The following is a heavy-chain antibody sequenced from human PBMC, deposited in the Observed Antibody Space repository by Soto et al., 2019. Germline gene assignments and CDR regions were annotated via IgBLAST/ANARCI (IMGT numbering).Heavy chain of an antibody. J-gene: IGHJ1*01. D-gene: IGHD1-7*01. CDR1: GGSISSGGYS. CDR3: ARGRTGTSSRYFQH. Sequence: PSETLSLTCAVSGGSISSGGYSWSWIRQPPGKGLEWIGYIYHSGSTYYNPSLKSRVTISVDRSKNQFSLKLSSVTAADTAVYYCARGRTGTSSRYFQHWGQGTLVTVSS. CDR2: IYHSGST. V-gene: IGHV4-30-2*01.